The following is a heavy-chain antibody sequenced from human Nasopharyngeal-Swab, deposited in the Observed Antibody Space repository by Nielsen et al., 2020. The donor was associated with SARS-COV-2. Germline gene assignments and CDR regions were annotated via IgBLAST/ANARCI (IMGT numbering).Heavy chain of an antibody. V-gene: IGHV4-31*03. J-gene: IGHJ4*02. Sequence: SETLSLTCTVSGGSISSGGYYWSWIRQHPGKGLEWIGYIYYSGSTYYNPSLKSRVTISVDTSKNQFSLKLSSVTAADTAVYYCARDRLRYYYGSGRRSEVFDYWGQGTLVTVSS. CDR3: ARDRLRYYYGSGRRSEVFDY. D-gene: IGHD3-10*01. CDR1: GGSISSGGYY. CDR2: IYYSGST.